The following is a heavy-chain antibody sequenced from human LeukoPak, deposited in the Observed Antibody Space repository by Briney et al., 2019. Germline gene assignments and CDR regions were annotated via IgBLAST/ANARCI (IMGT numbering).Heavy chain of an antibody. Sequence: PSETLSLTCAVYGGSFSGYYWSWIRQPPGKGLEWIGEINHSGSTNYNPSLKSRVTISVDTSKNQFSLKLSSVTAADTAVYYCARSDSSSWYYFDYWGQGTLATVSS. CDR2: INHSGST. CDR1: GGSFSGYY. V-gene: IGHV4-34*01. D-gene: IGHD6-13*01. CDR3: ARSDSSSWYYFDY. J-gene: IGHJ4*02.